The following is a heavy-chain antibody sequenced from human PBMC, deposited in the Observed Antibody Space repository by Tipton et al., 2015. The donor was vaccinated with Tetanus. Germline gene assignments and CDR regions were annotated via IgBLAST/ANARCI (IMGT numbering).Heavy chain of an antibody. J-gene: IGHJ4*02. CDR3: AAEVSAGY. D-gene: IGHD4/OR15-4a*01. CDR1: GFTFSTYW. CDR2: INRDGSET. V-gene: IGHV3-7*03. Sequence: AVSGFTFSTYWMTWVRQAPGKGLEWVANINRDGSETYYVDSVKGRFTISRDNAKNLLHLQMNILRAEDTAVYYCAAEVSAGYWGQGTLVTVSS.